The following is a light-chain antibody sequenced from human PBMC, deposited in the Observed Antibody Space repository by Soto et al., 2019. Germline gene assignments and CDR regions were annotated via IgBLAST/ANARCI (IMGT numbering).Light chain of an antibody. V-gene: IGKV3-15*01. Sequence: EIVMTQSPATLSVSPGERATLSCRASQSVGRNLAWYQQKPGQAPRLLIYGASTRATGIPARFSGSGSGTEFTLTISSLQSEDFAVYFCQQRSNWPPLTFGGGSKVEIK. CDR2: GAS. J-gene: IGKJ4*01. CDR3: QQRSNWPPLT. CDR1: QSVGRN.